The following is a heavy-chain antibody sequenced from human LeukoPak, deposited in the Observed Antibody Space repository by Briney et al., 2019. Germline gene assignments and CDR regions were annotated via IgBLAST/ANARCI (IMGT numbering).Heavy chain of an antibody. D-gene: IGHD5-12*01. CDR3: ARDGYSGYEGMNAFDV. V-gene: IGHV4-59*01. CDR1: GGSISSYY. J-gene: IGHJ3*01. Sequence: PSETLSLTCSVSGGSISSYYWNWIRQPPGKGLEWIGHISYSGSTSYNPSLKSRVTISVDTSKNQFSLKLSSVTAADTAVYYCARDGYSGYEGMNAFDVWGQGTLVTVSS. CDR2: ISYSGST.